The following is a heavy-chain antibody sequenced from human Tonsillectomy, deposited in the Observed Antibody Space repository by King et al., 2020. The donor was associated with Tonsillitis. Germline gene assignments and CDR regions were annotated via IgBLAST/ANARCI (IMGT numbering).Heavy chain of an antibody. CDR2: IWFDGSNK. J-gene: IGHJ4*02. CDR3: ARDLGADFWNAYYFAY. CDR1: GFTFRSYG. V-gene: IGHV3-33*08. D-gene: IGHD3-3*01. Sequence: VQLVESGGGVVQPGRSLRLSCEVSGFTFRSYGMHWVRQAPGKGLEWVAVIWFDGSNKYYADSVKGRFTISRDNSKNRLYLEMNSLRAEDTAVYFCARDLGADFWNAYYFAYWGQGTLVTVSS.